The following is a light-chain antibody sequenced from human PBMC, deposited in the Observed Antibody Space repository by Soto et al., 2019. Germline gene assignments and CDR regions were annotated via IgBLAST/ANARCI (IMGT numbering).Light chain of an antibody. CDR3: MQGSNWPYT. CDR1: QSLVYSDGITY. Sequence: VMTQSPLSLPVSLGQPASISCRSDQSLVYSDGITYLTWIHQRPGQSPRRLFYTVSKRDSGVPDRFTASGSRTNFTLKISAVEADDVGVYYCMQGSNWPYTFGQGTRLEI. CDR2: TVS. J-gene: IGKJ2*01. V-gene: IGKV2-30*01.